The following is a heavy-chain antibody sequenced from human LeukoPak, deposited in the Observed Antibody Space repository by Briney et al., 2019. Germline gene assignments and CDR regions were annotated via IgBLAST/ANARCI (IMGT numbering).Heavy chain of an antibody. V-gene: IGHV3-49*03. CDR3: TRRKTFDY. J-gene: IGHJ4*02. CDR1: GYSISSGYY. CDR2: IRSKGAGGAT. Sequence: LSLTCTVSGYSISSGYYWGWIRQPPGKGLEWVGFIRSKGAGGATEYATSVKGRFTISRDDSKRIAYLQMNSLKIEDTAVYYCTRRKTFDYWGQGTLVTVSS. D-gene: IGHD1-14*01.